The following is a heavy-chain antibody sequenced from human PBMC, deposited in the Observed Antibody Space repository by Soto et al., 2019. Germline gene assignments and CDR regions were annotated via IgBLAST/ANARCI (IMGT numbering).Heavy chain of an antibody. V-gene: IGHV1-69*06. CDR2: IIPMFGTA. D-gene: IGHD2-2*01. J-gene: IGHJ6*02. CDR1: GGTFGSYT. Sequence: QVHLVQSGAEVKKPGSSVKVSCTASGGTFGSYTVTWVRQAPGQGLEWMGEIIPMFGTASYAQKFQGRVTLTADKSPTTAHMELRSLSSDDTAVYFCARQRAMPPHFYSGMDVWGQGTTVTVSS. CDR3: ARQRAMPPHFYSGMDV.